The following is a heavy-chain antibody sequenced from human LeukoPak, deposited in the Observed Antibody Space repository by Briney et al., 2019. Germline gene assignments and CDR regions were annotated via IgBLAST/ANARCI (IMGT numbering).Heavy chain of an antibody. Sequence: ASVKVSCKGSVYTFTSYYMHWVRQAPGQGLEWMGIVNPSGGSTSYAQNFQGRITMTRDRSMSTVYMELSSLRPEDTAVYYCARDRVRWYQLPILPSSSSYDAFDIWGQGTMVTVSS. V-gene: IGHV1-46*01. CDR1: VYTFTSYY. J-gene: IGHJ3*02. CDR3: ARDRVRWYQLPILPSSSSYDAFDI. D-gene: IGHD2-2*01. CDR2: VNPSGGST.